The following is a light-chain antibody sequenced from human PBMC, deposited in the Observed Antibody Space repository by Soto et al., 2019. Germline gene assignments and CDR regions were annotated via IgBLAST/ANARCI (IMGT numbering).Light chain of an antibody. CDR2: KAS. Sequence: DIQLTQSPSTLSASVGDRVIITCRASQTIGTWLAWYQERPGKATRLLIYKASTLERGVPSRFSGSGSGTEFTLTISNLQPEDFATYYCHWYNTYSPTLGQGTKLEI. CDR3: HWYNTYSPT. J-gene: IGKJ2*01. V-gene: IGKV1-5*03. CDR1: QTIGTW.